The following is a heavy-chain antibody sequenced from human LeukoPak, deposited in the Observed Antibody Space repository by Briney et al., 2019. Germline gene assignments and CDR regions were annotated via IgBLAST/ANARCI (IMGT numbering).Heavy chain of an antibody. J-gene: IGHJ6*02. CDR3: ANRNGMDV. CDR1: GFTFSSYG. V-gene: IGHV3-30*18. Sequence: GGSLRLSCAASGFTFSSYGMHWVRQAPGKGLEWVAVISYDGSNKYYADSVKGRFTISRDNSKNTLHLQMNSLRAEDTAVYYCANRNGMDVWGQGTTVTVSS. CDR2: ISYDGSNK.